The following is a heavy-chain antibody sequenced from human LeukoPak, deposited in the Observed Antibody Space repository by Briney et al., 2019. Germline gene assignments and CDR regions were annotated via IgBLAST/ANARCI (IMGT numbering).Heavy chain of an antibody. J-gene: IGHJ4*02. D-gene: IGHD1-14*01. CDR1: GFAVCRNY. CDR3: ARRPGN. V-gene: IGHV3-53*01. Sequence: GGSLRLSCVAPGFAVCRNYMSWVRQAPGKGLGCVSLIYSGGAIRYADSVKGRFTISRDSSKNTLFLQMNDLTVEDTARYYCARRPGNWGQGILVTVSS. CDR2: IYSGGAI.